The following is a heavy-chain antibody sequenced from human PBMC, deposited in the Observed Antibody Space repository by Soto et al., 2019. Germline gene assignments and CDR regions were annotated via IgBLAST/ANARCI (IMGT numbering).Heavy chain of an antibody. CDR1: GGTFSSYA. CDR3: ARSVSFRYQLLKRGMDV. V-gene: IGHV1-69*13. Sequence: SVKVSCKASGGTFSSYAISWVRQAPGQGLEWMGGIIPIFATANYAQKFQGRVMITVDESTSTAYMELSSLRSEDTAVYYCARSVSFRYQLLKRGMDVWGQGTTVTVSS. CDR2: IIPIFATA. J-gene: IGHJ6*02. D-gene: IGHD2-2*01.